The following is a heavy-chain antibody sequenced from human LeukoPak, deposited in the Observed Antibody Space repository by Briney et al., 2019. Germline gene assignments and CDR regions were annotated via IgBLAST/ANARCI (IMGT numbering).Heavy chain of an antibody. Sequence: ASVKVSCKASGYTFTGYYMHWVRQAPGQGLEWMGQINPNSGATNFAQKFQGRVTMTRDTSISTAYMELSRLRSDDTAVYYCARGYRTVGAIEYFQHWGQGTLVTVSS. V-gene: IGHV1-2*06. CDR3: ARGYRTVGAIEYFQH. CDR2: INPNSGAT. J-gene: IGHJ1*01. D-gene: IGHD1-26*01. CDR1: GYTFTGYY.